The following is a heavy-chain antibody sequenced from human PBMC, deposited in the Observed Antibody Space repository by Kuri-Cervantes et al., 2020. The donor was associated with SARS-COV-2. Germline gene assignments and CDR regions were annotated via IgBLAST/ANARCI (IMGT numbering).Heavy chain of an antibody. CDR2: INPDGSYT. Sequence: GESLKISCAASGFTFSGHWIHWVRQAPGKGLVWVSRINPDGSYTNNADSVKGRFTLSRDNAKNMLFLQMNSLRAEDTAVYYCAKEDLGIVFDYWGQGTLVTVSS. J-gene: IGHJ4*02. CDR1: GFTFSGHW. D-gene: IGHD7-27*01. CDR3: AKEDLGIVFDY. V-gene: IGHV3-74*01.